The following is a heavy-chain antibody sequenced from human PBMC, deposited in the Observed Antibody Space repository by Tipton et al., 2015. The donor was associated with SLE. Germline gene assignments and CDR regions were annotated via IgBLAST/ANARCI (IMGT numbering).Heavy chain of an antibody. D-gene: IGHD5-12*01. CDR1: GFTFSSYA. V-gene: IGHV3-23*01. J-gene: IGHJ4*02. CDR2: ISGSGGST. Sequence: SLRLSCAASGFTFSSYAMSWVRQAPGKGLEWVSAISGSGGSTYYADSVKGRFTISRDNAKNSLYLQMNSLRAEDTAVYYCARPRGGYDSALGYWGQGTLVTVSS. CDR3: ARPRGGYDSALGY.